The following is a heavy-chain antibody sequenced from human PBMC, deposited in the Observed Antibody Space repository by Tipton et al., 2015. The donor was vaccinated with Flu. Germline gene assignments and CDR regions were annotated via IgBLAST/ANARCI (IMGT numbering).Heavy chain of an antibody. D-gene: IGHD1-26*01. CDR2: ISWNSGSI. V-gene: IGHV3-9*01. CDR3: AKERRGRSGSSGGRIGTDV. J-gene: IGHJ6*02. CDR1: GFSFDDYA. Sequence: SLRLSCAASGFSFDDYAMHWARQAPGKGLEWVSGISWNSGSIGYADSVKGRFTISRDNAKKSLYLQMNSLRAEDTALYYCAKERRGRSGSSGGRIGTDVWGQGTTVTVS.